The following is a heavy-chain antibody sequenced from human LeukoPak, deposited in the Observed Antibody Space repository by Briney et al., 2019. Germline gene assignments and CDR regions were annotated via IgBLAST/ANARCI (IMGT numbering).Heavy chain of an antibody. D-gene: IGHD1-26*01. Sequence: GGSLRLSCAASGFTLSSYSMNWVRQAPGKGLEWVSSISSSSSYIYYADSVKGRFTISRDNAKNSLYLQMNSLRAEDTAVYYCARFDGSYTNFDYWGQGTLVTVSS. J-gene: IGHJ4*02. CDR3: ARFDGSYTNFDY. CDR2: ISSSSSYI. V-gene: IGHV3-21*01. CDR1: GFTLSSYS.